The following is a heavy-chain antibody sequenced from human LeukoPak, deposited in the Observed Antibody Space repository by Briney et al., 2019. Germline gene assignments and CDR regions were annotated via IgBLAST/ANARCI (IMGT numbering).Heavy chain of an antibody. CDR2: ISSSGSTI. J-gene: IGHJ6*02. CDR3: AREPQPEFLEWSGPIYYGMDA. V-gene: IGHV3-11*01. Sequence: PGGSLRLSCAASGFTFSDYYMSWIRQAPGKGLEWVSYISSSGSTIYYADSVKGRFTISRDNAKDSLYLQMNSLRGEDTAVYYCAREPQPEFLEWSGPIYYGMDAWGQGTTVTVSS. D-gene: IGHD3-3*01. CDR1: GFTFSDYY.